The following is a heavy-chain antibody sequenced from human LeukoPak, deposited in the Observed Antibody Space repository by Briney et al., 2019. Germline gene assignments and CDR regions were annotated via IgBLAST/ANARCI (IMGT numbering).Heavy chain of an antibody. Sequence: ASVKVSCKASGYTFTSYDINWVRQATGQGLEWMGWMNPNSGGTNYAQKFQGRVTMTRDTSISIAYMELSRLRSDDTAVYYCASGRVVVVAATNFDYWGQGTLVTVSS. D-gene: IGHD2-15*01. J-gene: IGHJ4*02. CDR1: GYTFTSYD. CDR2: MNPNSGGT. CDR3: ASGRVVVVAATNFDY. V-gene: IGHV1-2*02.